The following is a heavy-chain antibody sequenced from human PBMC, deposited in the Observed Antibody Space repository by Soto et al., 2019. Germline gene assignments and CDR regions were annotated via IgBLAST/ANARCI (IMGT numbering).Heavy chain of an antibody. V-gene: IGHV1-8*01. Sequence: ASVKVSCKASGYTFTSYDINWVLQATGQGLEWMGWMNPNSGNTGYAQKFQGRVTMTRNTSISTAYMELSSLRSEDTAVYYCARGPKDYDFWSVYYTDGGGVYHYGIAVSTRGTTVTGSS. CDR3: ARGPKDYDFWSVYYTDGGGVYHYGIAV. CDR2: MNPNSGNT. CDR1: GYTFTSYD. J-gene: IGHJ6*01. D-gene: IGHD3-3*01.